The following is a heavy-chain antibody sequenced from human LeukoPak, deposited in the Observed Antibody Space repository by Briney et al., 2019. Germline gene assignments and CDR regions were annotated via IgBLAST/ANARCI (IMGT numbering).Heavy chain of an antibody. D-gene: IGHD6-13*01. CDR3: ARGKGSSWSPW. CDR1: GYTFTSYD. CDR2: MNPNSGNT. J-gene: IGHJ4*02. V-gene: IGHV1-8*01. Sequence: ASVKVSCKASGYTFTSYDINWVRQATGQGLEWMGWMNPNSGNTGYAQKFQGRITMTRDTSTSTAYMELSSLRSEDTAVYYCARGKGSSWSPWWSRGTLVTVPA.